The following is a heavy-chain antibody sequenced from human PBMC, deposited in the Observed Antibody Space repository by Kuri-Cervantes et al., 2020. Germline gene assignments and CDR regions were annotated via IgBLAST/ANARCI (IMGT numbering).Heavy chain of an antibody. CDR3: AKDQGYSYGYDSFDY. V-gene: IGHV3-9*01. Sequence: GGSLRLSCAASGLNFDTSAFHWARQAPGKGLEWVSSISWNSGSIAYADSVKDRFAISRDNARNSLYLQMNSLRAEDTAFYYCAKDQGYSYGYDSFDYWGQGTLVTVSS. J-gene: IGHJ4*02. D-gene: IGHD5-18*01. CDR1: GLNFDTSA. CDR2: ISWNSGSI.